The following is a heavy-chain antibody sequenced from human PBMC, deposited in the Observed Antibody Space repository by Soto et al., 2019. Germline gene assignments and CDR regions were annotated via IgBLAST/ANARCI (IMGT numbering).Heavy chain of an antibody. J-gene: IGHJ6*02. CDR2: IYYSGST. D-gene: IGHD1-20*01. CDR3: ARADRGNWNRSNYGMDV. CDR1: GGSISSGGYY. V-gene: IGHV4-31*03. Sequence: TLSLTCTVSGGSISSGGYYWSWIRQHPGKGLEWIGYIYYSGSTYYNPSLKSRVTISVDTSKNQFSLKLSSVTAADTAVYYCARADRGNWNRSNYGMDVWGQGTTVTVSS.